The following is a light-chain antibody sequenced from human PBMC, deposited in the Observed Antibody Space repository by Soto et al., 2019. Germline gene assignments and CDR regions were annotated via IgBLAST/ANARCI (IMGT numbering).Light chain of an antibody. CDR3: SSYAGSNNLYV. V-gene: IGLV2-14*01. J-gene: IGLJ1*01. CDR1: SSDVGGYSY. Sequence: QSVLTQPASVSGSPGQSITISCTGTSSDVGGYSYVSWYQQHPGKTPKLMIYEVSNRPSGVSHRFSGSKSGNTASLTISGLQTEDEADYYCSSYAGSNNLYVFGTGTKVTVL. CDR2: EVS.